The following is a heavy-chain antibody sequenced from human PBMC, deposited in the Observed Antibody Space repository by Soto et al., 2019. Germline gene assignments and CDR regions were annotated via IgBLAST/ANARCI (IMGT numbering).Heavy chain of an antibody. D-gene: IGHD3-22*01. Sequence: GGSLRLSCAASGFTFSSYWIHWVRQAPGKGLVWVSRINSDGSSTTYADSVKGRFTISRDSSTNTLYLQMNSLRAEDTALYYCAKDGFYCDNSGYCPFDSWGQGTLVTVSS. CDR3: AKDGFYCDNSGYCPFDS. J-gene: IGHJ4*02. CDR2: INSDGSST. CDR1: GFTFSSYW. V-gene: IGHV3-74*01.